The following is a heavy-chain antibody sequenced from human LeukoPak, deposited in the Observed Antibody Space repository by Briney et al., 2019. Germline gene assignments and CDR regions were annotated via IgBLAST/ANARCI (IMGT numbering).Heavy chain of an antibody. J-gene: IGHJ6*02. Sequence: GGSLRLSCAASGFTFSSFSMNWVRQAPGRGLEWVSSISSSSSYIYYADSVKGRFTISRDNAKNSLYLQMNSLRAEDTAVYYCARDPVSSDVYNGMDVWGQGTTVTVSS. D-gene: IGHD1-14*01. CDR1: GFTFSSFS. CDR3: ARDPVSSDVYNGMDV. V-gene: IGHV3-21*01. CDR2: ISSSSSYI.